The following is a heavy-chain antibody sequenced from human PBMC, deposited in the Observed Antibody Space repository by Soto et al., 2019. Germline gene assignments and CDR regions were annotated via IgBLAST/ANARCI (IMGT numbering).Heavy chain of an antibody. CDR2: ISSDGSNK. V-gene: IGHV3-30*03. D-gene: IGHD3-22*01. CDR3: AIRASYYDSSGYFDY. Sequence: PGGSLRLSCAASGFTFSSYGMHWVRQAPGKGLEWVAVISSDGSNKYYADSVKGRFTISRDNAKNTLYLQMNSLRAEDTAVYYCAIRASYYDSSGYFDYWGQGTLVTVSS. J-gene: IGHJ4*02. CDR1: GFTFSSYG.